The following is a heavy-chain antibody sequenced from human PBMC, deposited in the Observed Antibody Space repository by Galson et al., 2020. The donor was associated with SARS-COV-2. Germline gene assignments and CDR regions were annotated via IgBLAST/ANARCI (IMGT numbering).Heavy chain of an antibody. CDR3: AKDHYYGLGKKKSAGFDY. D-gene: IGHD3-10*01. V-gene: IGHV3-33*06. Sequence: GGSLRLSCAASGFTFSAYGMHWVRQAPGKGLEWIAVIWYDGSNEFYIDSVKGRFIVSRDNSRNTLYLQMDSLRAEDTAIYYCAKDHYYGLGKKKSAGFDYWGQGTPVSVSS. CDR1: GFTFSAYG. CDR2: IWYDGSNE. J-gene: IGHJ4*02.